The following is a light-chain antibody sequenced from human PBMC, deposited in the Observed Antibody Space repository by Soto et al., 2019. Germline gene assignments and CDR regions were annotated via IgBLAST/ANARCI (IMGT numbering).Light chain of an antibody. CDR3: QTWVTAINDVV. V-gene: IGLV4-69*01. CDR1: SGHSSYA. CDR2: LNSDGSH. J-gene: IGLJ2*01. Sequence: QSVLTQSPSASASLGASVKLTCTLSSGHSSYAIAWHQQQPEKGPRYLMKLNSDGSHSKGDGIPDRFSGSSSGAERHLTISSLQSEDKADYYCQTWVTAINDVVFGGGTKVTVL.